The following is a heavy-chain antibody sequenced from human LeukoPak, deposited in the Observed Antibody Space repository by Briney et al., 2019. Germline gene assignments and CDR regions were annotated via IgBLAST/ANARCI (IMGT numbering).Heavy chain of an antibody. V-gene: IGHV3-30*18. D-gene: IGHD2-15*01. Sequence: PGGSLRLSCAASGFTFGKYGMHWVRQAPGKGLEWVAVISYDGSNKYYADSVKGRFTISRDNSKNTLYLQMNSLRDEDTAVYYCAKDRCSSGIGCYYYYMDVWGKGTTVTISS. CDR1: GFTFGKYG. CDR3: AKDRCSSGIGCYYYYMDV. J-gene: IGHJ6*03. CDR2: ISYDGSNK.